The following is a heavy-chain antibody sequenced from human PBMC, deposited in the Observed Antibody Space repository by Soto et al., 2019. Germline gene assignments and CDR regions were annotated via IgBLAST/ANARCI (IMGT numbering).Heavy chain of an antibody. D-gene: IGHD3-22*01. V-gene: IGHV5-10-1*01. CDR1: GYSFTSYW. CDR3: AIQSYDSSGYLPY. CDR2: IDPSDSYT. Sequence: PGESLKISCKGSGYSFTSYWIGWVRQMPGKGLEWMGRIDPSDSYTNYSPSFQGHVTISADKSISTAYLQWSSLKASDTAMYYCAIQSYDSSGYLPYWGQGTLVTVSS. J-gene: IGHJ4*02.